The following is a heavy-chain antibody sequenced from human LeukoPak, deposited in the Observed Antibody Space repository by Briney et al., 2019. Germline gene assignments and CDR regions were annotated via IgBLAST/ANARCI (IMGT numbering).Heavy chain of an antibody. V-gene: IGHV4-59*01. CDR2: IYYSGST. D-gene: IGHD6-13*01. J-gene: IGHJ4*02. Sequence: PSETLSLTCTVSGGSISSDYWSWIRQPPGRGLEWIGYIYYSGSTNYNPSLESRVTISVDTSKNQFSLKLSSVTAADTAVYYCARGRAQRSSSWPYYFDYWGQGTLVTVSS. CDR3: ARGRAQRSSSWPYYFDY. CDR1: GGSISSDY.